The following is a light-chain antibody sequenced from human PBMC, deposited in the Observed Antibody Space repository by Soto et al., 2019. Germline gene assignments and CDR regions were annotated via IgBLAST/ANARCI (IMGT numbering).Light chain of an antibody. CDR1: SSDVGSFNF. CDR2: EVS. CDR3: SSYTYSSTWV. V-gene: IGLV2-14*01. Sequence: QSALTQPASVSGSPGQSITISCTGTSSDVGSFNFVSWYQQHPGKAPKLMIYEVSNRPSGVSNRFSGSKSGNTASLTISGLQAEDEADYYCSSYTYSSTWVFGGGTKLT. J-gene: IGLJ3*02.